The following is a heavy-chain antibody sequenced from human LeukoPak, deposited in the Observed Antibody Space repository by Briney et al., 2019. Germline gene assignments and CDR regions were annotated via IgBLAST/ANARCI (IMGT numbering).Heavy chain of an antibody. Sequence: SETLSLTCTVSGGSISSYYWSWIRQPAGKGLEWIGRIYTSGSTNYNPSLKSRVTMSVDTSKNQFSLKLSSVTAADTAVYYCARVVVPAAAYYFDYWGQGTLVTVSS. V-gene: IGHV4-4*07. CDR3: ARVVVPAAAYYFDY. D-gene: IGHD2-2*01. CDR2: IYTSGST. CDR1: GGSISSYY. J-gene: IGHJ4*02.